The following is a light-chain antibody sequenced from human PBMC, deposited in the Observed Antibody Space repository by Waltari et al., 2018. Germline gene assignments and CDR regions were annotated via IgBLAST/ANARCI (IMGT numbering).Light chain of an antibody. CDR3: QQYNNGPPAS. CDR2: GAS. J-gene: IGKJ1*01. Sequence: EGGTLSCRASESVRDNLAWYQQKPGQPPRLLIYGASTRAPNVPGRFSGRGSGTEFTLTVSTLQPEDFAIYYCQQYNNGPPASFGQGTKVEIK. CDR1: ESVRDN. V-gene: IGKV3-15*01.